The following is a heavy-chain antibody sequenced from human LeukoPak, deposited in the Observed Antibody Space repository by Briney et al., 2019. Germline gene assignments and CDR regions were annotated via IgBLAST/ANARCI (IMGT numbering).Heavy chain of an antibody. CDR3: ARAAWFDP. CDR1: GGSISSYY. D-gene: IGHD6-25*01. V-gene: IGHV4-59*01. Sequence: SETLSLTCTVSGGSISSYYWSWIRQPPGKGLEWIGYIYYSGSTNYNPSLKSRVTISVDTSKNQFSLKLSSVTAADTAVYYCARAAWFDPWGQGTLVSVSS. CDR2: IYYSGST. J-gene: IGHJ5*02.